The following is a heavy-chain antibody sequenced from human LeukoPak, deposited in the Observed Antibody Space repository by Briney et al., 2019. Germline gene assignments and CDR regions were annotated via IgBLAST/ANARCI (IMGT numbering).Heavy chain of an antibody. Sequence: GGSLRLSCAASGFTFSSYAMDWVRQAPGKGLEWVAVISYDGSNKYYADSVKGRFTISRDNAKNSLYLQMNSLRAEDTAVYYCAREEVRYSSPPIDYWGQGTLVTVSS. CDR2: ISYDGSNK. CDR3: AREEVRYSSPPIDY. D-gene: IGHD3-10*01. J-gene: IGHJ4*02. CDR1: GFTFSSYA. V-gene: IGHV3-30*04.